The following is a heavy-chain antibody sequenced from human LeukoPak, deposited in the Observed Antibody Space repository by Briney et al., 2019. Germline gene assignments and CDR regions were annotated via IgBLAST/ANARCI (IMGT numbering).Heavy chain of an antibody. V-gene: IGHV3-48*01. CDR3: ARAAGPRRNWFDP. CDR1: GFTFSSYS. CDR2: ISSSSSTI. J-gene: IGHJ5*02. Sequence: GGSLRLSCAASGFTFSSYSMNWVRRAPGKGLEWVSYISSSSSTIYYADSVKGRFTIYRDNAKNSLYLQMNSLRAEDTAVYYCARAAGPRRNWFDPWGQGTLVTVSS.